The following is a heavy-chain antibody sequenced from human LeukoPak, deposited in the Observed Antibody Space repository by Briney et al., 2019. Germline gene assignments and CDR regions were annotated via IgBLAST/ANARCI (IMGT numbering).Heavy chain of an antibody. CDR3: AKNYYDSSGLFDY. CDR1: GFTFSSYS. D-gene: IGHD3-22*01. V-gene: IGHV3-21*01. J-gene: IGHJ4*02. CDR2: ISSSSSYI. Sequence: GGSLRLSCAASGFTFSSYSMNWVRQAPGKGLEWVSSISSSSSYIYYADSVKGRFTISRDNAKNSLHLQMNSLRAEDTAVYYCAKNYYDSSGLFDYWGQGTLVIVSS.